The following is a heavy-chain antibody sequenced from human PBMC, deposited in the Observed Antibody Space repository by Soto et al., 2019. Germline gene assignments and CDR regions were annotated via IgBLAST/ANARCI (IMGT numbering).Heavy chain of an antibody. V-gene: IGHV4-59*01. J-gene: IGHJ4*02. CDR2: IYDSGST. D-gene: IGHD6-25*01. CDR3: TRGSGDY. CDR1: GGSISSYY. Sequence: PSETLSLTCTVSGGSISSYYWSWIRQPPGKGLEWIGYIYDSGSTNYDPSLKSRVTISVDTSKKQFSLKLNSVTAADTAVYYCTRGSGDYWGQGTLVTVSS.